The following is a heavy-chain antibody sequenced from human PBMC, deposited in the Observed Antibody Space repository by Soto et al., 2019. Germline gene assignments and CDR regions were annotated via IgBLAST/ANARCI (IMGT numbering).Heavy chain of an antibody. CDR1: GGSISSDSYY. Sequence: PSGTLSLTCTVSGGSISSDSYYWGWIRQSPEKGLEWIASISYSGSTYYNPTLKSRVTISVDTSKNQFSLKLSSVTAADSAVYYCACVLITGSHYSGGWYYFDSWGQGTQVTVSS. V-gene: IGHV4-39*01. D-gene: IGHD3-22*01. CDR3: ACVLITGSHYSGGWYYFDS. CDR2: ISYSGST. J-gene: IGHJ4*02.